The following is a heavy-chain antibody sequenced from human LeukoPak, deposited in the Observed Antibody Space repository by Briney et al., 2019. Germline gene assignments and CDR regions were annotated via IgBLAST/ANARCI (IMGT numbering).Heavy chain of an antibody. J-gene: IGHJ4*02. D-gene: IGHD2-21*01. Sequence: GASVKVSCKASGYTFTSYGISWVRQAPGQGLEWMGWISAYNGNTNYAQKLQGRVTMTTDTSTSTAYMELRSLRSDDTAVYYCARLNCDDDCHNSIYWGQGTLITVSS. V-gene: IGHV1-18*01. CDR3: ARLNCDDDCHNSIY. CDR2: ISAYNGNT. CDR1: GYTFTSYG.